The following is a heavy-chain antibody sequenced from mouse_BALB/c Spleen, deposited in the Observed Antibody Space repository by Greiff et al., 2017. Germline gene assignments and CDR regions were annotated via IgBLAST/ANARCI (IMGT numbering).Heavy chain of an antibody. J-gene: IGHJ1*01. Sequence: EVKLQEPGGGLVKPGGSLKLSCAASGFTFSSYAMSWVRQTPEKRLEWVASISSGGSTYYPDSVKGRFTISRDNARNILYLQMSSLRSEDTAMYYCARGGIYGYDGPYWYFDVWGAGTTVTVSS. D-gene: IGHD2-2*01. V-gene: IGHV5-6-5*01. CDR3: ARGGIYGYDGPYWYFDV. CDR1: GFTFSSYA. CDR2: ISSGGST.